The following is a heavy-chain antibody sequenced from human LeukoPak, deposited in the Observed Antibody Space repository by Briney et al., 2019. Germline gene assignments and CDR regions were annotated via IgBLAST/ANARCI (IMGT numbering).Heavy chain of an antibody. V-gene: IGHV3-30-3*01. CDR1: GFTFSSYA. J-gene: IGHJ3*02. Sequence: GRSLRLSCAASGFTFSSYAMHWVRQAPGKGLEWVAVISYDGSNKYYADSVKGRFTISRDNSKNTLYLQMNSLRAEDMAVYYCAREGLAYYGSGSYPDAFDIWGQGTMVTVSS. D-gene: IGHD3-10*01. CDR3: AREGLAYYGSGSYPDAFDI. CDR2: ISYDGSNK.